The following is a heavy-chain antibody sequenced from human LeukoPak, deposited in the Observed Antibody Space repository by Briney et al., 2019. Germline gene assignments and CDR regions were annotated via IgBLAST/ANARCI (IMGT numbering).Heavy chain of an antibody. CDR3: ARGAYSGSLVDFWGQGTLVTVSSGESSQPLSSLVDY. V-gene: IGHV4-34*01. CDR1: Y. CDR2: INHSGST. J-gene: IGHJ4*02. D-gene: IGHD1-26*01. Sequence: YWIGWVRQMPGKGLEWIGEINHSGSTNYNPSLKSRVTISVDTSKNQFSLKLSSVTAADTAVYYCARGAYSGSLVDFWGQGTLVTVSSGESSQPLSSLVDYWGQGTLVTVSS.